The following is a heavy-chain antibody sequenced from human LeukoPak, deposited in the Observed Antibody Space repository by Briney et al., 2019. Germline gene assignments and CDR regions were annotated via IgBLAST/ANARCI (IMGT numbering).Heavy chain of an antibody. D-gene: IGHD2-15*01. Sequence: PGGSLRLSCAASGFTVSSNYMSWVRQAPGKGLEWVSVIYSGGSTYYADSVKGRFTISRDNSKNTLYLQMNSLRAEDTAVYYCARDTHYCSGGSCQGDWGQGTLVTVSS. V-gene: IGHV3-66*01. CDR2: IYSGGST. CDR1: GFTVSSNY. CDR3: ARDTHYCSGGSCQGD. J-gene: IGHJ4*02.